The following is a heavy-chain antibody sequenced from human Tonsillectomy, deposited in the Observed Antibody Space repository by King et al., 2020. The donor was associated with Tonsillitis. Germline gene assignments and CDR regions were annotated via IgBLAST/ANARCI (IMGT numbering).Heavy chain of an antibody. Sequence: VQLVESGGGLVQPGGSLRLSCAASGFTFSSCAMSWVRQAPGKGLEWVSGISGGGGSTYSADSLKGRFTISRDNSKKMLYLQMNSLRAEDTAVYYCAKHRGDADYEDNQYGVDVWGQGTTVTVSS. J-gene: IGHJ6*02. D-gene: IGHD4-17*01. V-gene: IGHV3-23*04. CDR3: AKHRGDADYEDNQYGVDV. CDR2: ISGGGGST. CDR1: GFTFSSCA.